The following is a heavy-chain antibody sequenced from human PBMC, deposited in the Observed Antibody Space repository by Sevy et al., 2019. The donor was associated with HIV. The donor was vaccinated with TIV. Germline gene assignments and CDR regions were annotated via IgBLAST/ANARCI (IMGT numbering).Heavy chain of an antibody. Sequence: GGSLRLSCAASGFTFSSYWMHWVRRAPGKGLLWVSRLNGDGGSADYADSVKGRFIISRDNAKNTLYLQMNSLRAEDTAMYYCARAYAHYGDSIGFYYGMDVWGQGITVTVSS. V-gene: IGHV3-74*01. CDR1: GFTFSSYW. CDR3: ARAYAHYGDSIGFYYGMDV. D-gene: IGHD4-17*01. J-gene: IGHJ6*02. CDR2: LNGDGGSA.